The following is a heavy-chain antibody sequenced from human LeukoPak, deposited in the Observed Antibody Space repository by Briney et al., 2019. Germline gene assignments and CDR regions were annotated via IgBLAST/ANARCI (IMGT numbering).Heavy chain of an antibody. Sequence: GSLRLSCAASGFTFISYAMHWVRQAPGKGLEWVAVISYDGSNKYYADSVKGRFSISRDNSKNTLYLQMNSLRAEDTAVYYCASSRPRPYDFWSPPDYWGQGTLVTVSS. V-gene: IGHV3-30-3*01. J-gene: IGHJ4*02. D-gene: IGHD3-3*01. CDR1: GFTFISYA. CDR2: ISYDGSNK. CDR3: ASSRPRPYDFWSPPDY.